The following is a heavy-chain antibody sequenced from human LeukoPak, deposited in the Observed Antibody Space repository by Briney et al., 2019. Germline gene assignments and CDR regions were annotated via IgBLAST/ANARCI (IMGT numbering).Heavy chain of an antibody. CDR1: GGSISSGGYY. D-gene: IGHD3-10*01. V-gene: IGHV4-30-2*01. CDR3: AGGSGSYPPNWFDP. J-gene: IGHJ5*02. CDR2: IYHSGST. Sequence: SQTLSLTCTVSGGSISSGGYYWSWIRQPPGKGLEWIGYIYHSGSTYYNPSPKSRVTISVDTSKNQFSLKLSSVTAADTAVYYCAGGSGSYPPNWFDPWGQGTLVTVSS.